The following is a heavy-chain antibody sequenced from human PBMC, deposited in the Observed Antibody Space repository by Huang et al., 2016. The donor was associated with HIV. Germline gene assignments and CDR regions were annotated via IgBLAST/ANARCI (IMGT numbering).Heavy chain of an antibody. V-gene: IGHV1-18*04. J-gene: IGHJ4*02. Sequence: QIHLVQSGPEVKQPGASVKVSCKASGYKFHIYEITWVRQTHGQGLEGMGWISVDNVRTRFAQKFQDRLTMTTDVSTSTAYLELRSLRLDDTAVYYCARTKGEFDFWGQGALVTVSS. CDR2: ISVDNVRT. CDR3: ARTKGEFDF. D-gene: IGHD3-16*01. CDR1: GYKFHIYE.